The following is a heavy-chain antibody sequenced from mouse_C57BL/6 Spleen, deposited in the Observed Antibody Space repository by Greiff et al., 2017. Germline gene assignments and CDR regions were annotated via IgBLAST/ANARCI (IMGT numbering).Heavy chain of an antibody. V-gene: IGHV1-64*01. CDR2: IHPNSGST. J-gene: IGHJ3*01. D-gene: IGHD1-1*01. Sequence: QVHVKQPGAELVKPGASVKLSCKASGYTFTSSWMHWVKQRPGQGLEWIGMIHPNSGSTNYNEKFKSKATLTVDKSSSTAYMQLSSLTSEDSAVYYCARDYVGWFAYWGQGTLVTVSA. CDR1: GYTFTSSW. CDR3: ARDYVGWFAY.